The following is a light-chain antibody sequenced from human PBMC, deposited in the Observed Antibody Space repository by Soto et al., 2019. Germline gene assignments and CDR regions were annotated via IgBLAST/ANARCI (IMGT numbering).Light chain of an antibody. J-gene: IGKJ2*01. V-gene: IGKV4-1*01. CDR3: QHFFSPPFP. Sequence: DIVMTQSPDSLAVSLGERATINCKSSQSVLYSSNNKNYLAWYQHKPGQPPKMLILWASTRESGVPDRFSGSGSGTDFTLTISSLQAEDAAVYYCQHFFSPPFPFGQGTKLEIK. CDR1: QSVLYSSNNKNY. CDR2: WAS.